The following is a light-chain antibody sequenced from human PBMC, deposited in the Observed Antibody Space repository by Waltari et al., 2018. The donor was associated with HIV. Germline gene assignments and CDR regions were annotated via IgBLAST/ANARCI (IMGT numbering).Light chain of an antibody. J-gene: IGLJ2*01. CDR3: CSYAGAYTVI. CDR2: DVS. Sequence: QSALTQPRSVSGSPGQSVTISCTGTSSDVGAYVYVSWYQQHPGKAPKLIIYDVSQRPSGVPDRFSGSKSGDTASLTISGLQGEDEAEYYCCSYAGAYTVILGGGTKLTVL. V-gene: IGLV2-11*01. CDR1: SSDVGAYVY.